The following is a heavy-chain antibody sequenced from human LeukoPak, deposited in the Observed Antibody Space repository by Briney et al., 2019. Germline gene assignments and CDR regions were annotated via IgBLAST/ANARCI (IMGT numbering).Heavy chain of an antibody. CDR3: AKCYGDYVNWFDP. J-gene: IGHJ5*02. CDR2: ISGSGGST. CDR1: GFTFSSYA. Sequence: GSLRLSCAASGFTFSSYAMSWVRQAPGKGLEWVSAISGSGGSTYYADSLRGRFTISRDNSKNTLYLQMNSLRAEDTAVYYCAKCYGDYVNWFDPWGQGTLVTVSS. V-gene: IGHV3-23*01. D-gene: IGHD4-17*01.